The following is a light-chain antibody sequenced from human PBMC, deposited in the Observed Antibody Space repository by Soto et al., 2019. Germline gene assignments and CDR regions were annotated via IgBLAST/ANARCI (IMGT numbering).Light chain of an antibody. J-gene: IGLJ2*01. CDR2: EVT. CDR1: SSDVGGYNY. V-gene: IGLV2-14*01. Sequence: QSAQTQPASVSGSPGQSITISCTGTSSDVGGYNYVSWYQQHPGKAPKLIIYEVTNRPSGVSNRFSGSKSGNTASLTISGLQADDEADYYCSSHTDSNTVIFGGGTKLTV. CDR3: SSHTDSNTVI.